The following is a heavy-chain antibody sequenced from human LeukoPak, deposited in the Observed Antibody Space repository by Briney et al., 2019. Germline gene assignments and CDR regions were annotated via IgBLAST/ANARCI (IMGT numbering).Heavy chain of an antibody. D-gene: IGHD2-8*01. Sequence: ASVKVSCKASGYPSTSYGISWVRQAPGQGLEWMGWISAYNGNTNYAQKLQGRVTMTTDTCTSTAYMELRSLRSDDTAVYYCARDLNEGSMVYATWFDPWGQGTLVTVSS. CDR2: ISAYNGNT. CDR3: ARDLNEGSMVYATWFDP. J-gene: IGHJ5*02. V-gene: IGHV1-18*01. CDR1: GYPSTSYG.